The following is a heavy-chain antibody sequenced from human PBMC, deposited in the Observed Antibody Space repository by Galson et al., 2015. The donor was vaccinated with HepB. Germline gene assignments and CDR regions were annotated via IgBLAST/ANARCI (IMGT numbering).Heavy chain of an antibody. J-gene: IGHJ4*02. Sequence: SLRLSCAASGFTFSSYTINWVRQAPGKGLEWVSSISSSGLYIHYADSLKGRFTISRDNAKNSLYLQMNSLRAEDTAVYYCARESTTPMDYWGQGTLVTVSS. CDR1: GFTFSSYT. V-gene: IGHV3-21*01. CDR3: ARESTTPMDY. D-gene: IGHD4-11*01. CDR2: ISSSGLYI.